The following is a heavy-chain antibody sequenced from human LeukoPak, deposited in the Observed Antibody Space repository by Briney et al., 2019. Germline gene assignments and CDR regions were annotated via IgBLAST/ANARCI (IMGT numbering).Heavy chain of an antibody. CDR1: GGSISSSSYY. V-gene: IGHV4-39*07. CDR3: ARDRLVLLWFGELLTYYYMDV. CDR2: IYYSGST. Sequence: SETLSLTCTVSGGSISSSSYYWGWIRQPPGKGLEWIGSIYYSGSTYYNPSLKSRVTISVDTSKNQFSLKLSSVTAADTAVYYCARDRLVLLWFGELLTYYYMDVWGKGTTVTVSS. J-gene: IGHJ6*03. D-gene: IGHD3-10*01.